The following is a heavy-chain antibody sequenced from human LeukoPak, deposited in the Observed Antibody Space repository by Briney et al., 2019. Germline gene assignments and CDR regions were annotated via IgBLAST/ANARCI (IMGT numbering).Heavy chain of an antibody. V-gene: IGHV1-46*01. CDR1: GYAFTSCY. CDR3: ARAVDCGGDCYSWAFDI. D-gene: IGHD2-21*02. Sequence: ASVKVSCKASGYAFTSCYMHWVRQAPGQGLEWMGIINPSGGSTSYAQKFQGRVTMTRDMSTSTVYMELSSLRSEDTAVYYCARAVDCGGDCYSWAFDIWGQGTMVTVSS. CDR2: INPSGGST. J-gene: IGHJ3*02.